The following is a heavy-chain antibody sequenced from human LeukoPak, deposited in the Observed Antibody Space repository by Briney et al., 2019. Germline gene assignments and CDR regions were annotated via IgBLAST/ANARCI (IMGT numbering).Heavy chain of an antibody. CDR2: ISGSGGST. CDR3: AREGHYYFDY. V-gene: IGHV3-23*01. CDR1: GFTFSSYA. J-gene: IGHJ4*02. Sequence: GGSLRLSCAASGFTFSSYAMSWVRQAPGKGLEWVSLISGSGGSTYYADSVKGRFTISRDNSKNTLYLQMNSLRAEDTALYYCAREGHYYFDYWGQGTLVTVSS.